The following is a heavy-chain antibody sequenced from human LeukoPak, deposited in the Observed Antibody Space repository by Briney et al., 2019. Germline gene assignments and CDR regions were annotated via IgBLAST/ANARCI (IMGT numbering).Heavy chain of an antibody. CDR3: VRSEHQLVRGYGFDP. D-gene: IGHD6-13*01. Sequence: ASVKASCKASGYTFTGYYMHWVRQAPGQGLEWMGWINPNSGGTNYAQKFQGRVTMTRDTSISTAYMELSRLRSDDTAVYYCVRSEHQLVRGYGFDPWGQGTLVTVSS. J-gene: IGHJ5*02. CDR2: INPNSGGT. V-gene: IGHV1-2*02. CDR1: GYTFTGYY.